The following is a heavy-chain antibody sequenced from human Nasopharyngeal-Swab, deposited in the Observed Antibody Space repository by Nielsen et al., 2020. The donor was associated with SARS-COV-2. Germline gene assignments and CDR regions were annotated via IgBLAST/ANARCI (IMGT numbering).Heavy chain of an antibody. CDR2: INGSGGST. CDR1: GFTFSSYS. J-gene: IGHJ4*02. CDR3: ARDAPAHYGAFY. D-gene: IGHD4-17*01. V-gene: IGHV3-23*01. Sequence: GESLKISCAASGFTFSSYSMSWVRQAPGKGLEWVSGINGSGGSTYYGDSVKGRFTISRDSSKNTLYLQMDSLRGEDTAVYYCARDAPAHYGAFYWGRGTLVTVSS.